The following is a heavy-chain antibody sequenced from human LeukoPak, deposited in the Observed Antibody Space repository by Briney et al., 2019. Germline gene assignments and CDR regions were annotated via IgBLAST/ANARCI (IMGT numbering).Heavy chain of an antibody. D-gene: IGHD3-10*01. Sequence: SETLSLTCTVSGGSISSYYWSWIRQPPGKGLEWIGYIYYSGSTNYNPSLKRRVTISVDTSKNQFSLKLSSVTAADTAVYYCARGRATMVRGVQNWFDPWGQGTLVTVSS. J-gene: IGHJ5*02. CDR1: GGSISSYY. CDR3: ARGRATMVRGVQNWFDP. CDR2: IYYSGST. V-gene: IGHV4-59*12.